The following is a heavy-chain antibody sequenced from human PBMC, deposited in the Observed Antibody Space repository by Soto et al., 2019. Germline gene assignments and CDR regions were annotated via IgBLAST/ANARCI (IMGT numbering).Heavy chain of an antibody. Sequence: LSLTWTVTCGAMGSYCWIWFRQPPLKGLEWIGYIYSSGSTNYNPSLKSRVTISVDTSKNQFALKLSPVTAADTAVYYCAREWHIVLVGGARPYNWFDPWGQGTLVTVSS. CDR2: IYSSGST. J-gene: IGHJ5*02. D-gene: IGHD2-21*01. CDR3: AREWHIVLVGGARPYNWFDP. CDR1: CGAMGSYC. V-gene: IGHV4-59*01.